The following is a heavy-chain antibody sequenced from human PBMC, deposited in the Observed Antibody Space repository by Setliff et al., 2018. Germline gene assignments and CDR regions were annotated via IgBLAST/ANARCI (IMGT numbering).Heavy chain of an antibody. CDR1: GESFSNNY. CDR2: SNHSGGT. D-gene: IGHD3-10*01. V-gene: IGHV4-34*01. Sequence: LSLTCSVYGESFSNNYWSWIRQPPGKGLEWIGESNHSGGTSYNPSLKSRLTMSVDTSKNQFSLKLSSVTAADAAVYYCARTMVQTKLRAFDIWGQGTMVTVSS. CDR3: ARTMVQTKLRAFDI. J-gene: IGHJ3*02.